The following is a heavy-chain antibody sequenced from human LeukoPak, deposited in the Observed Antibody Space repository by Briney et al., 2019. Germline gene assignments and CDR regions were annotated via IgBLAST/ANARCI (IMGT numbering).Heavy chain of an antibody. Sequence: GGSLRLSCAASEFTFTNYWMSWVRQAPGKGLEWVAHMKQDGRETHCVDSVKGRFTISRDNAKNSVYLQMNSLRAEDTAVYFCARDAFRARYFDLWGRGILVTVSS. CDR1: EFTFTNYW. D-gene: IGHD3-10*01. J-gene: IGHJ2*01. CDR2: MKQDGRET. CDR3: ARDAFRARYFDL. V-gene: IGHV3-7*01.